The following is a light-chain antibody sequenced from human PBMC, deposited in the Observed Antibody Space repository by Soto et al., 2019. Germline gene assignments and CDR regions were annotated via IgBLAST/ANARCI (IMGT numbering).Light chain of an antibody. CDR3: QHYSGDRTT. V-gene: IGKV1-5*01. J-gene: IGKJ1*01. CDR1: QSINSW. Sequence: DIQMTHSPSTLSASVGHRVTITCRPSQSINSWLAWYQQKPGKAPKLLIYDASSLESGVPSRFSGSGSGTDFTLTISSLRPDDFATYYCQHYSGDRTTFGQGTKVDIK. CDR2: DAS.